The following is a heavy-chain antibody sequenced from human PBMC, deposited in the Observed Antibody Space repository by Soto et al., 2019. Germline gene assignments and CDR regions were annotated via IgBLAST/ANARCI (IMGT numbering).Heavy chain of an antibody. CDR2: IKQDGIEK. CDR1: GFTFSNFW. J-gene: IGHJ4*02. D-gene: IGHD4-17*01. Sequence: PGGSLRLSCEASGFTFSNFWISWVRQAPGKGLEWVANIKQDGIEKKYVDSVKGRFIISRDNAKNSLSLQMNSLRAEDTAVYYCATNTVAKGDDYWGQGARVTVSS. CDR3: ATNTVAKGDDY. V-gene: IGHV3-7*03.